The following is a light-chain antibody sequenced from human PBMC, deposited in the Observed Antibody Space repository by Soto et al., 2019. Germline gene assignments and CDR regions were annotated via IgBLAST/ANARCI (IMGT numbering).Light chain of an antibody. V-gene: IGLV3-1*01. J-gene: IGLJ2*01. CDR2: QDT. CDR3: QTWDSSTVV. CDR1: KLGDKY. Sequence: SYELTQPPSVSVSPGQTASITCSGAKLGDKYACWYQQKPGQSPVLVMYQDTKRPSGIPERFSGSNSGNTATLTISGTQAMDEADYYCQTWDSSTVVFGGGTKLTVL.